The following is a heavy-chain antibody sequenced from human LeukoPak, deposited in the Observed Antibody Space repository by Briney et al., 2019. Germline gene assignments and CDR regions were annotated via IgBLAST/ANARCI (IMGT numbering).Heavy chain of an antibody. J-gene: IGHJ4*02. CDR3: ARDPRDPFYCSGGSCHLDY. CDR2: ISAYNGNT. Sequence: ASVKVSCKASGYTFTSYGISWVRQAPGQGLEWMGWISAYNGNTNYAQKLQGRVTMTTDTSTSTAYMELRSLRSDDTAVYYSARDPRDPFYCSGGSCHLDYWGQGTLVTVSS. V-gene: IGHV1-18*01. CDR1: GYTFTSYG. D-gene: IGHD2-15*01.